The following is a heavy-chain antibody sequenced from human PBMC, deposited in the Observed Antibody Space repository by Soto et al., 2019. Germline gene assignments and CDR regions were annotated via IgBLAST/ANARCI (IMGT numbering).Heavy chain of an antibody. J-gene: IGHJ5*02. CDR3: ARASFRPNWFDP. V-gene: IGHV4-34*01. CDR1: GGSFSGYY. Sequence: SETLSLTCAVYGGSFSGYYWSWIRQPPGKGLEWIGEINHSGSTNYNPSLKSRVTISVDTSKNQFSLKLSSVTAADTAVYYCARASFRPNWFDPWGQGTLVTVSS. CDR2: INHSGST. D-gene: IGHD3-10*01.